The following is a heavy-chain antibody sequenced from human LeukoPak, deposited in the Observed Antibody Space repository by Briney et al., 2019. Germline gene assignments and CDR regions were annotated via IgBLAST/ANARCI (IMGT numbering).Heavy chain of an antibody. CDR2: IYYSGST. Sequence: PSEALSLTCTVSGGSISSYYWSWIRQPPGKGLEWIGYIYYSGSTNYNPSLKSRVTISVDTSKNQFSLKLSSVTAADTAVYYCARVRAGYSSGWYPNYYYGMDVWGQGTTVTVSS. CDR1: GGSISSYY. D-gene: IGHD6-19*01. J-gene: IGHJ6*02. V-gene: IGHV4-59*01. CDR3: ARVRAGYSSGWYPNYYYGMDV.